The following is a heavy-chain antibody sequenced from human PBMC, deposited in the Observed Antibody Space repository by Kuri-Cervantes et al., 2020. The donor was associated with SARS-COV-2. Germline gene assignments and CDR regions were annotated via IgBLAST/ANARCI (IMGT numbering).Heavy chain of an antibody. CDR1: GYTFTGYY. CDR2: INPNSGGT. D-gene: IGHD4-17*01. CDR3: ARIPHPHDYGDPSLDY. J-gene: IGHJ4*02. Sequence: ASVKVSCKASGYTFTGYYMHWVRQAPGQGLEWMGWINPNSGGTSYAQKFQGRVTMTRDTSISTAYMELSRLRSDDTAVYYCARIPHPHDYGDPSLDYWGQGTLVTVSS. V-gene: IGHV1-2*02.